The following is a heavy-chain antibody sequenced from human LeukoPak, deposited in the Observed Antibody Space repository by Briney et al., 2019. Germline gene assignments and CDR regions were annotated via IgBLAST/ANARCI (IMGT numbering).Heavy chain of an antibody. CDR2: ISGSGGST. D-gene: IGHD6-19*01. CDR3: AKGTGSTDSSGWYYYYYYGMDV. Sequence: GGSLRLSCAASGFTFSSYAMSWVRQPPGKGLEWVSAISGSGGSTYYADSVKGRFTISRDNSRNTPYLQMNSLRAEDTAVYYCAKGTGSTDSSGWYYYYYYGMDVWGQGTTVTVSS. CDR1: GFTFSSYA. V-gene: IGHV3-23*01. J-gene: IGHJ6*02.